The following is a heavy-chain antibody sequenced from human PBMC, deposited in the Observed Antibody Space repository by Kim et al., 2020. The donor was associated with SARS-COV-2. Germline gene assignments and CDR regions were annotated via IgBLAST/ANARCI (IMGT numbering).Heavy chain of an antibody. Sequence: GGSLRLSCAASGFTFSSYEMNWVRQAPGKGLEWVSYISSSGSTIYYADSVKGRFTISRDNAKNSLYLQMNSLRAEDTAVYYCARVYPTFGGVEPPWGGVVPFDYWGQGTLVTVSS. CDR2: ISSSGSTI. J-gene: IGHJ4*02. CDR3: ARVYPTFGGVEPPWGGVVPFDY. V-gene: IGHV3-48*03. CDR1: GFTFSSYE. D-gene: IGHD3-16*01.